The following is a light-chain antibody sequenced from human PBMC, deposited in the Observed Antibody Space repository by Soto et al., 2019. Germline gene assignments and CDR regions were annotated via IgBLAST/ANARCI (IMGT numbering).Light chain of an antibody. J-gene: IGKJ1*01. CDR2: FAS. CDR3: HQYASSPQT. V-gene: IGKV3-20*01. Sequence: EMVLSQSPDTLSLSQGERATLSCRASQSIASYSLAWYQQKPGQAPRLLIYFASNRATGIPDRFSGSGSGTDFTLTISRLESEDFAVYFCHQYASSPQTFGQGTKVDIK. CDR1: QSIASYS.